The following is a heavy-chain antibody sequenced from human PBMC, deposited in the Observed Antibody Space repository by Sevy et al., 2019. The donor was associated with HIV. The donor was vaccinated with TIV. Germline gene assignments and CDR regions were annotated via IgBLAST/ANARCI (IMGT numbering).Heavy chain of an antibody. J-gene: IGHJ6*03. Sequence: SETLSLTCAVYGGSFSGYYWSWIRQPPGKGLEWIGEINHSGSTNYNPSLKSRVTISVDTSKNQFSLKLSSVTAADTAVYYCARGSMGYQLLLGRYYYYYMDVWGKGTTVTVSS. V-gene: IGHV4-34*01. CDR3: ARGSMGYQLLLGRYYYYYMDV. D-gene: IGHD2-2*01. CDR1: GGSFSGYY. CDR2: INHSGST.